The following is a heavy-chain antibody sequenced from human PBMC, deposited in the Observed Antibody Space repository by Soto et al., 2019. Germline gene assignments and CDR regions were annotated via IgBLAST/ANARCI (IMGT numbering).Heavy chain of an antibody. J-gene: IGHJ6*03. Sequence: SETLSLTCTVSGGSISSSSYYWGWIRQPPGKGLEWIGSIYYSGSTYYNPSLKSRVTISVDTSKNQFSLKLSSVTAADAAVYYCARPRIAVAGTDYYYVDVWGKGTTVTVSS. CDR2: IYYSGST. D-gene: IGHD6-19*01. CDR3: ARPRIAVAGTDYYYVDV. V-gene: IGHV4-39*01. CDR1: GGSISSSSYY.